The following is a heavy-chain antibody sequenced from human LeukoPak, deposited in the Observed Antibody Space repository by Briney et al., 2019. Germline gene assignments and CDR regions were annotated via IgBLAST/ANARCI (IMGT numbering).Heavy chain of an antibody. Sequence: SETLSLTCTVSGGSISSHYRSWIRQPPGKGLEWIGYIHNGGSTNYNPSLKSRVTMSVDTSKNQFSLKLSSVTAADTAVYYCAGLVGRYSSGLYYYYFDYWGQGTLVTVSS. CDR2: IHNGGST. CDR1: GGSISSHY. D-gene: IGHD3-22*01. J-gene: IGHJ4*02. V-gene: IGHV4-59*11. CDR3: AGLVGRYSSGLYYYYFDY.